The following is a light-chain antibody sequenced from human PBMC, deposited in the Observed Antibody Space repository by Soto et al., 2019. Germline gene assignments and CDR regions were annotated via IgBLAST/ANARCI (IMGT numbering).Light chain of an antibody. V-gene: IGKV4-1*01. CDR3: HQYYRSPWT. Sequence: DIVMTQSPDSLAVSLGERATISCKSSQSVSYSSNDRNFVAWYQQKAGQSPKLILHWASIRESGVPDRFSGSASGTDFTLTISGLQAEDVAVYYCHQYYRSPWTFGQGTKVDIK. CDR2: WAS. CDR1: QSVSYSSNDRNF. J-gene: IGKJ1*01.